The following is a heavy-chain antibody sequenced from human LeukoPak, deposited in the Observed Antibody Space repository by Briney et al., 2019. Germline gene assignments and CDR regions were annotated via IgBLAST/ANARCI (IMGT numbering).Heavy chain of an antibody. D-gene: IGHD4-17*01. Sequence: SETPSLTCAVSGGSISSGGYSWSWIRQPPGKGLEWIGYIYHSGSTYYNPSLKSRVTISVDRSKNQFSLKLSSATAADTAVYYCARRLREFAFDIWGQGTMVTVSS. V-gene: IGHV4-30-2*01. CDR2: IYHSGST. CDR1: GGSISSGGYS. J-gene: IGHJ3*02. CDR3: ARRLREFAFDI.